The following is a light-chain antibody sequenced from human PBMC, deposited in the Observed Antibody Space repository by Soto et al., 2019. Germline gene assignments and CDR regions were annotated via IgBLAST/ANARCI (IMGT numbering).Light chain of an antibody. CDR1: QSISSW. CDR3: QQYNSYSALT. CDR2: DAS. Sequence: DIQMTQSPSTLSASVGDRVTITCRASQSISSWLAWYQQKPGKAPKLLIYDASSLESGVPSRFSVSGSGTEFTLTISSLQPDDFATYDCQQYNSYSALTFGGGTKVEIK. J-gene: IGKJ4*01. V-gene: IGKV1-5*01.